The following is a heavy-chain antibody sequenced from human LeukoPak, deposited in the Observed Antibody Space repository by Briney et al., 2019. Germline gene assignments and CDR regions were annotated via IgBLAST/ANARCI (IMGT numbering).Heavy chain of an antibody. CDR3: ARDSGMDYYDSSGYYYVLLRN. D-gene: IGHD3-22*01. CDR1: GYTFTGSY. V-gene: IGHV1-2*02. Sequence: ASVKVSCKASGYTFTGSYIQWVRQAPGQGLEWMGWINPNSGGTNYTQKFQGRVTMTRDTSISTAYMELSRLRSDDTAVYYCARDSGMDYYDSSGYYYVLLRNWGQGTLITVSS. J-gene: IGHJ4*02. CDR2: INPNSGGT.